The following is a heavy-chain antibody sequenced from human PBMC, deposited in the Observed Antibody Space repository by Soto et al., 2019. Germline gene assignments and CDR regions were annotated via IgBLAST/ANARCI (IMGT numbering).Heavy chain of an antibody. D-gene: IGHD4-17*01. CDR2: ISNDGSNE. Sequence: QVQLVESGGGVVQPGGSLRLSCAASGFTFSRFAFYWVRQPPGKGLEWVALISNDGSNEYYADSVKGRFAISRDNSKNTVYLQMNSLRTEDTAVFYCARDQITVRGGYYYYGMDVWGQGTTVTVCS. V-gene: IGHV3-30*09. J-gene: IGHJ6*02. CDR3: ARDQITVRGGYYYYGMDV. CDR1: GFTFSRFA.